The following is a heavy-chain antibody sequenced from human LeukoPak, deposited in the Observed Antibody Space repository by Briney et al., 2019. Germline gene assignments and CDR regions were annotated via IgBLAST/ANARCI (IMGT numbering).Heavy chain of an antibody. J-gene: IGHJ6*04. CDR2: IYYTGST. CDR1: GGSISSSSYY. V-gene: IGHV4-30-4*08. Sequence: SETLSLTCTVSGGSISSSSYYWGWIRQTPGKGLEWIGYIYYTGSTSYNPSLKSRVTLAIDMSRNHFSLKMTSVTAADAAVYYCVRAENTYYYYRMDVWGKGTTVTVSS. D-gene: IGHD3-16*01. CDR3: VRAENTYYYYRMDV.